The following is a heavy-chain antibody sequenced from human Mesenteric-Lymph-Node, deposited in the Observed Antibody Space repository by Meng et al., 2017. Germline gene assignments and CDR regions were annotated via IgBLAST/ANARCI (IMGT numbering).Heavy chain of an antibody. CDR2: ISYDGSNK. J-gene: IGHJ4*02. CDR1: GFTFSSYA. Sequence: GGSLRLSCAASGFTFSSYATHWVRQAPGKGLEWVAVISYDGSNKYYADSVKGRFTISRDNSKNTLYLEMNSLRAEDTAVYYCARDRGEGGFFDFWGQGTLVTVSS. V-gene: IGHV3-30*04. D-gene: IGHD3-16*01. CDR3: ARDRGEGGFFDF.